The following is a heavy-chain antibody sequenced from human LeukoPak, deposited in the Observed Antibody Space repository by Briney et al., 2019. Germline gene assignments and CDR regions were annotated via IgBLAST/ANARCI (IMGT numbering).Heavy chain of an antibody. Sequence: GGSLRLSCAASGFTFSTYSMNWVRQAPGKGLEWVSSISSSSSYIYYADSVKGRFTISRDNAKNTLYLQMNSLRAEDTAVYYCARDWFHAIDYWGQGTLVTVSS. CDR1: GFTFSTYS. J-gene: IGHJ4*02. CDR3: ARDWFHAIDY. V-gene: IGHV3-21*06. CDR2: ISSSSSYI. D-gene: IGHD2/OR15-2a*01.